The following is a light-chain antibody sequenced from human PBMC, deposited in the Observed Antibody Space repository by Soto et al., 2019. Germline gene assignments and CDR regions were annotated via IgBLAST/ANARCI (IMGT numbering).Light chain of an antibody. CDR1: SSDVGRYNY. CDR2: DVN. CDR3: SSYTSSSTPYVV. J-gene: IGLJ2*01. V-gene: IGLV2-14*01. Sequence: QSALTQPASVSGSPGQSVTISCSGTSSDVGRYNYVCWYQQHPGKAPKLMIYDVNNRPSGVSHRFSGAKSGNTASLTTSGLQAEDEADYYCSSYTSSSTPYVVFGGGTQLTVL.